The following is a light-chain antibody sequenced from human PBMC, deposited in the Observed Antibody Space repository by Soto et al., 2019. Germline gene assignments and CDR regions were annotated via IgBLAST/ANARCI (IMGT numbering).Light chain of an antibody. Sequence: PGERATLSCSASQSVSSYLAWYQQKPGQAPRLLIYDASNRATGIPARFSGSGSGTDFTLTISSLEPEDFAVYYCQQRSNWPPITFGQGTRLEIK. CDR1: QSVSSY. CDR2: DAS. CDR3: QQRSNWPPIT. V-gene: IGKV3-11*01. J-gene: IGKJ5*01.